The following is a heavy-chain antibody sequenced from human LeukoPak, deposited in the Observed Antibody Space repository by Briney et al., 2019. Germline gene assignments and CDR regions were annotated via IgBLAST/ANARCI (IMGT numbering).Heavy chain of an antibody. CDR2: IGNTGSTT. CDR1: GFTFSSYS. D-gene: IGHD2-21*02. Sequence: GGSLRLSCAASGFTFSSYSMNWVRQAPGKGLEWISYIGNTGSTTYYADSVRGRFTISRDNAKNSLYLQMNSLRAEDTAVYYCARDFGTIVVVTAIVDWGQGTLVTVSS. J-gene: IGHJ4*02. V-gene: IGHV3-48*04. CDR3: ARDFGTIVVVTAIVD.